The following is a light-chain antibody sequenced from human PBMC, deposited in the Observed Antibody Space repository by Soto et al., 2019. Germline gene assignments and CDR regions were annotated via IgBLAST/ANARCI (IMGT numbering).Light chain of an antibody. CDR2: DAS. CDR1: QSISSW. CDR3: QQYNSYSWT. Sequence: DIQLTQSPSTLSASVGDRVTLXCRASQSISSWLAWYQQKPGKAPKLLIYDASSLESGVPSRFSGSGSGTEFTLTISSLQPDDFATYYCQQYNSYSWTFGQGTKVDIK. V-gene: IGKV1-5*01. J-gene: IGKJ1*01.